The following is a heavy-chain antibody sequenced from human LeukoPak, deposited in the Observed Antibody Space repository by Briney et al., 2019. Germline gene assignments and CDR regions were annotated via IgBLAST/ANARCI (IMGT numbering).Heavy chain of an antibody. CDR1: GFTFSSYE. V-gene: IGHV3-48*03. Sequence: GGSLRLSCAASGFTFSSYEMNWVRQAPGKGLEWVSYISSSGSTIYYADSVKGRFTISRDNSKNTLYLQMNSLRAEDTAVYYCAKDHGGIFDYWGQGTLVTVSS. D-gene: IGHD1-14*01. CDR2: ISSSGSTI. J-gene: IGHJ4*02. CDR3: AKDHGGIFDY.